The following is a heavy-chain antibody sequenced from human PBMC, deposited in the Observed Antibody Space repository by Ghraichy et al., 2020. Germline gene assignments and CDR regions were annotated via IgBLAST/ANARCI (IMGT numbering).Heavy chain of an antibody. CDR2: IYYSGIT. Sequence: SETLSLTCTVSGGSISSSTFYWGWIRQPPGKGLEWIGSIYYSGITYYNPSLKSRVTISVDTSKNQFSLKLSSVTAADTAVYYCARHADGNTMVRGVVPFNWFDPWGQGTLVTVSS. D-gene: IGHD3-10*01. V-gene: IGHV4-39*01. J-gene: IGHJ5*02. CDR1: GGSISSSTFY. CDR3: ARHADGNTMVRGVVPFNWFDP.